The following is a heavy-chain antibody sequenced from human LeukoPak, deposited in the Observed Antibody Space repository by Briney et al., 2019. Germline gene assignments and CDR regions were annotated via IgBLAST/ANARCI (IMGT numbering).Heavy chain of an antibody. CDR1: GGSFSGYY. D-gene: IGHD2-2*01. V-gene: IGHV4-34*01. Sequence: SETLSLTCAVYGGSFSGYYWSWIRQPPGKVLEWIGEINHSGSTNYNPSLKSRVTISVDTSKNQFSLKLSSVTAADTAVYYCAREVYYCSSTSCPGKNWFDPWGQGTLVTVSS. CDR3: AREVYYCSSTSCPGKNWFDP. J-gene: IGHJ5*02. CDR2: INHSGST.